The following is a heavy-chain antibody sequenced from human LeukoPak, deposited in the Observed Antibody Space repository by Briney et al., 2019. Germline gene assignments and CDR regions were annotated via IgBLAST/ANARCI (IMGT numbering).Heavy chain of an antibody. CDR1: GGSISSYY. Sequence: SETLSLTCTVSGGSISSYYWSWIRQPPGKGLEWIGYIYYSGSTNYNPSLKSRVTISVDTSKNQFSLKLSSVTAADTAVYYCAYTVRVLPRPYYYYGMDVWGQGTTVTVSS. D-gene: IGHD4-17*01. CDR2: IYYSGST. J-gene: IGHJ6*02. V-gene: IGHV4-59*01. CDR3: AYTVRVLPRPYYYYGMDV.